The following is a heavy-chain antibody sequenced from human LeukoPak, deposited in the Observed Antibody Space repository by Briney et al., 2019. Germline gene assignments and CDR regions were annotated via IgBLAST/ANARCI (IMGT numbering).Heavy chain of an antibody. CDR1: GGSISSGSYY. V-gene: IGHV4-61*02. CDR2: IYTSEST. J-gene: IGHJ4*02. CDR3: ATEVAGY. Sequence: SETLSLTCTVSGGSISSGSYYWSWIRQPAGKGLEWIGRIYTSESTYYNPSLKSRVTISVDTSKNQFSLKLSSVTAADTAVYYCATEVAGYWGQGTLVTVSS. D-gene: IGHD1-1*01.